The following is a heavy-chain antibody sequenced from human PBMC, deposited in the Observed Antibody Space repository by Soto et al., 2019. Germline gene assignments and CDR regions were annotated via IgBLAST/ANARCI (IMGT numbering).Heavy chain of an antibody. V-gene: IGHV3-48*01. CDR1: GFTFSSYS. Sequence: EVQLVESGGGLVQPGGSLRLSCAASGFTFSSYSMNWVRQAPGKGLEWVSYISSSSSTIYYADSVKGRFTISRDNAKNSRCLQMNSRRGEDTAVYYCAGASSGWNGALRFAYWGQGTRVTVSS. J-gene: IGHJ4*02. CDR3: AGASSGWNGALRFAY. CDR2: ISSSSSTI. D-gene: IGHD6-25*01.